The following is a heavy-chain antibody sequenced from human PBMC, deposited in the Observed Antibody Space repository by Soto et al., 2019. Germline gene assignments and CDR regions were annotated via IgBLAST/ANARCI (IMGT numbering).Heavy chain of an antibody. J-gene: IGHJ4*02. CDR1: GFSLNTAGVG. V-gene: IGHV2-5*01. CDR3: VRSPPYPNYLDY. CDR2: IYWSDEK. Sequence: QITLKESGPALVKPTQTLTLTCTISGFSLNTAGVGVGWIRQPPVKALEWLALIYWSDEKRYSPSLETMLTITKDTSRKQVVLTMTNMDPVDTATYYCVRSPPYPNYLDYWGRGTLVTVSS.